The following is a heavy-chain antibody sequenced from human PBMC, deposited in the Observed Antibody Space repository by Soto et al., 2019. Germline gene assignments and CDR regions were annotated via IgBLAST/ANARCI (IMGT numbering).Heavy chain of an antibody. Sequence: EVQLVESGGGLVQPGGSLRLSCAASGFTFFAYWMHWVRQVPGKGLVWVSRINSDGSHTSYADSVRGRFTIARDNSKNTVYLQMNSLTAEDTAVYHCAKEGDYGDYAGENWFDSWGQGSLVTVSS. J-gene: IGHJ5*01. CDR2: INSDGSHT. CDR1: GFTFFAYW. D-gene: IGHD4-17*01. V-gene: IGHV3-74*01. CDR3: AKEGDYGDYAGENWFDS.